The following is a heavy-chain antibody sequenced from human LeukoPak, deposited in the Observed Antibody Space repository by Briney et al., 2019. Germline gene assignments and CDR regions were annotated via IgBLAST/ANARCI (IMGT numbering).Heavy chain of an antibody. J-gene: IGHJ4*02. Sequence: GRSLRLSCAATGFTFSSHGMHWVRQAPGKGLEWVAVISYDGSNQYYADSVKGRFTISRDNSKDTLYLQMNSLRPEDTAVYYCARDYRGLGIDYWGQGTLVTVSS. CDR1: GFTFSSHG. V-gene: IGHV3-30*03. CDR3: ARDYRGLGIDY. CDR2: ISYDGSNQ. D-gene: IGHD7-27*01.